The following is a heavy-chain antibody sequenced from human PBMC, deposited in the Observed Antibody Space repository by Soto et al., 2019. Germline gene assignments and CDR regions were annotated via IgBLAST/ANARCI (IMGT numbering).Heavy chain of an antibody. CDR3: ASTLYGSGSYYNSYPPLY. CDR1: GYTFTSYG. D-gene: IGHD3-10*01. Sequence: GASVKVSCKASGYTFTSYGISWVRQAPGQGLEWMGWISAYNGNTNYAQKLQGRVTMTTDTSTSTAYMELRSLRSDDTAVYYCASTLYGSGSYYNSYPPLYWGQGTLVTVSS. CDR2: ISAYNGNT. V-gene: IGHV1-18*01. J-gene: IGHJ4*02.